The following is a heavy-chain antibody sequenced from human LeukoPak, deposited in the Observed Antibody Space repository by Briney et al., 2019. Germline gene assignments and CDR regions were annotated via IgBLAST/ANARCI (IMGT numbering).Heavy chain of an antibody. CDR3: ARHGGEVATIAVDP. Sequence: PGGSLRLSCAASGFTFSRYDMHWVRQVTGKGLEWVSGIDTAGDTYYPGSVKGRFTISRENAKNSLYLQMNSLRAADTAVYYCARHGGEVATIAVDPWGQGTLVTVSS. CDR2: IDTAGDT. D-gene: IGHD5-12*01. J-gene: IGHJ5*02. CDR1: GFTFSRYD. V-gene: IGHV3-13*01.